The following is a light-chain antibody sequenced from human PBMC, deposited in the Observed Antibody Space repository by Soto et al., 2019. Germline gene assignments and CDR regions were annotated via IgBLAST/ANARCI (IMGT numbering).Light chain of an antibody. CDR2: DAS. V-gene: IGKV1-5*01. Sequence: GDRVTITCRASQSISSWLAWYQQKPGKAPKLLIYDASSLESGVPSRFSGSGSGTEFTLTISSLQSEDFALYYCQQYNNWPLTFGGGTKVDIK. CDR1: QSISSW. J-gene: IGKJ4*01. CDR3: QQYNNWPLT.